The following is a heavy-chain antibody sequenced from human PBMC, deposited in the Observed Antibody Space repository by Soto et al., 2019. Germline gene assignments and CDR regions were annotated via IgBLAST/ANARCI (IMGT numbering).Heavy chain of an antibody. CDR3: ARSPMAPLPVDY. Sequence: VQLVQSGGEVRMPGASVKVSCKASGYTFTSHGFTWVRQAPGQGLEWMGWISIYNGNTHYAQKLQGRLTLTIDTSTSTAYMELRSLTSDDTAVYFCARSPMAPLPVDYWGQGTLVTVSS. V-gene: IGHV1-18*04. D-gene: IGHD3-10*01. J-gene: IGHJ4*02. CDR2: ISIYNGNT. CDR1: GYTFTSHG.